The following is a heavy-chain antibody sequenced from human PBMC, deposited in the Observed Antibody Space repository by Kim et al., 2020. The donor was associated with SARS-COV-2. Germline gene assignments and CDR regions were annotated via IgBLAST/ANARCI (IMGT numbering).Heavy chain of an antibody. V-gene: IGHV3-30*18. D-gene: IGHD3-22*01. CDR3: AKAVGDSSGYHFDY. J-gene: IGHJ4*02. CDR1: GFTFSSYG. Sequence: GGSLRLSCAASGFTFSSYGMHWVRQAPGKGLDWVAVISYDGSNKYYADSVKGRFTISRDNSKNTLYLQMNSLRAEDTAVYYCAKAVGDSSGYHFDYWGQGTLVTVSS. CDR2: ISYDGSNK.